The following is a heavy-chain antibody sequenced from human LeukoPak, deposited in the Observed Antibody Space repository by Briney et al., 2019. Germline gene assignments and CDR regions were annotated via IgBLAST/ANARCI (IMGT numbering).Heavy chain of an antibody. V-gene: IGHV4-59*01. Sequence: SETLSLTCTVSGGSISSYYWSWIRQPPGKGLDWIGNIYYSGSTNYNPSLKSRVTISVDTSKNQFSLKLSSVTAADTAMYYCARHHDSGTYPLDYWGQGTLVTVSS. CDR2: IYYSGST. D-gene: IGHD3-10*01. CDR1: GGSISSYY. CDR3: ARHHDSGTYPLDY. J-gene: IGHJ4*02.